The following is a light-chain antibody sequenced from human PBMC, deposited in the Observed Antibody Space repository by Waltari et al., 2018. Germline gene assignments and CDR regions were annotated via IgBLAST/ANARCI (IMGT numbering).Light chain of an antibody. J-gene: IGLJ3*02. V-gene: IGLV8-61*01. CDR2: STI. CDR1: SGSVSASFY. CDR3: VLYMDSGVWV. Sequence: QTVVTQEPSVSVSPGGTVTLTCALSSGSVSASFYPSWYQQTPGQAPRTLIYSTITRLFWFPTRFSGSILGNKAALTIAGAQADDEAYYYCVLYMDSGVWVFGGGTKLTVL.